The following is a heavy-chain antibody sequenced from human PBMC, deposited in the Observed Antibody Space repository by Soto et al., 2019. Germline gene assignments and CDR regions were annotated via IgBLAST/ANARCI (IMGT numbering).Heavy chain of an antibody. V-gene: IGHV4-59*01. D-gene: IGHD3-3*01. CDR1: GGSISSYY. CDR2: IYYSGST. J-gene: IGHJ6*02. Sequence: SETLSLTCTVSGGSISSYYWSWIRQPPGKGLEWIGYIYYSGSTNYNPSLKSRVTISVDTSKNQFSLKLSSVTAADTAVYYCARDTSTSGGGMDVWGQGTTVTVSS. CDR3: ARDTSTSGGGMDV.